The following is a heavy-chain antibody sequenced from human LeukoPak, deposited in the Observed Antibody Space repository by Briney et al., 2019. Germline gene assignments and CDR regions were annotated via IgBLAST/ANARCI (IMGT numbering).Heavy chain of an antibody. V-gene: IGHV4-59*01. D-gene: IGHD3-22*01. CDR1: GGSISSYY. CDR3: ARLPTSDCYDSSGPFDY. J-gene: IGHJ4*02. CDR2: IYYSGST. Sequence: SETLSLTCTVSGGSISSYYWSWIRQPAGKGLEWIGYIYYSGSTNYNPSLKSRVTISVDTSKNQFSLKLSSVTAADTAVYYCARLPTSDCYDSSGPFDYWGQGTLVTVSS.